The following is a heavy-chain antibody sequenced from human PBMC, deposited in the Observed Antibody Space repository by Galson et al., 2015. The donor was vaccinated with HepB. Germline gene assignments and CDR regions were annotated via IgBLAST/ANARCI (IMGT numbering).Heavy chain of an antibody. Sequence: SLRLSCAASGFTFSSYGMHWVRQAPGKGLEWVGFIRSKAYGGTTEYAASVKGRFTISRDDSKSIAYLQMNSLKTEDTAVYYCTRLPYSSGWYAPYRVDYWGQGTLVTVSS. D-gene: IGHD6-19*01. CDR1: GFTFSSYG. J-gene: IGHJ4*02. V-gene: IGHV3-49*04. CDR2: IRSKAYGGTT. CDR3: TRLPYSSGWYAPYRVDY.